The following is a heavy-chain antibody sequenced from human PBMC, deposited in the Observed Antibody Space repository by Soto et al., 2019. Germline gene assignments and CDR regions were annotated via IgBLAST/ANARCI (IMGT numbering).Heavy chain of an antibody. J-gene: IGHJ2*01. CDR3: ARVVVTAIPWYFDL. D-gene: IGHD2-21*02. V-gene: IGHV1-2*02. Sequence: EASVKVSCKASGYTFTGYYMHWVRQAPGQGLEWVGWINPNSGGTNYAQKFQGRVTMTRDTSISTAYMELSRLRSDDTAVYYCARVVVTAIPWYFDLWGRGTLVTVSS. CDR2: INPNSGGT. CDR1: GYTFTGYY.